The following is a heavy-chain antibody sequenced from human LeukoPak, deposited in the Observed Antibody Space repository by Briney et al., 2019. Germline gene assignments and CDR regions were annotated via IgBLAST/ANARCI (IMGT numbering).Heavy chain of an antibody. J-gene: IGHJ4*02. V-gene: IGHV3-30*18. CDR1: GFTFSSYG. Sequence: AGGSLRLSCAASGFTFSSYGMHWVRQAPGEGLEWVAVISYDGSNKYYADSVKGRFTISRDNSKNTLYLQMNSLRAEDTAVYYCAKSGSFLEWLLGGYFDYWGQGTLVTVSS. CDR2: ISYDGSNK. CDR3: AKSGSFLEWLLGGYFDY. D-gene: IGHD3-3*01.